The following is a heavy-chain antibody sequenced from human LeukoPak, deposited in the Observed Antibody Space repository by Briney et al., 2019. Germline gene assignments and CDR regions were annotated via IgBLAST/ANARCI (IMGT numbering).Heavy chain of an antibody. CDR3: ARRPHLYSSSGPVDY. CDR2: IYPGDSDT. D-gene: IGHD6-6*01. Sequence: GESLKISCKGSGYSFTSYWIGWVRQMPGKGLEWMGIIYPGDSDTRYSPPFQGQVTISADKSISTAYLQWSSLKALDTAMYYCARRPHLYSSSGPVDYWGQGTLVTVSS. V-gene: IGHV5-51*01. CDR1: GYSFTSYW. J-gene: IGHJ4*02.